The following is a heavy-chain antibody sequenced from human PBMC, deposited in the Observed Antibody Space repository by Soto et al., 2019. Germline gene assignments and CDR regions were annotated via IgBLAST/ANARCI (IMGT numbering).Heavy chain of an antibody. Sequence: PGRSLRLSCAASGFIVSSNYMTWVRQAPGKGLECVSIIYSGGSTYYADSVKGRFTISRDNSKNKLYLQMNSLRAEDTAVYYCARDASGGDYYYYCYMDVWGRGTTVTVSS. D-gene: IGHD2-21*02. CDR1: GFIVSSNY. CDR2: IYSGGST. V-gene: IGHV3-66*01. J-gene: IGHJ6*03. CDR3: ARDASGGDYYYYCYMDV.